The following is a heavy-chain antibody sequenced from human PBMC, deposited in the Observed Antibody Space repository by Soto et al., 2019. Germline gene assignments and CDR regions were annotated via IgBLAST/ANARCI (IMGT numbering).Heavy chain of an antibody. D-gene: IGHD6-19*01. Sequence: PGESLKISCKGSGYSFTSYWIGWVRQMPGKGLEWMGIIYPGDSDTRYSPSFQGQVTISADKSISTAYLQWSSLKASDTAMYYCARQRHPFGITVAGPRWFDPWGQGTLVTVSS. CDR2: IYPGDSDT. CDR3: ARQRHPFGITVAGPRWFDP. V-gene: IGHV5-51*01. CDR1: GYSFTSYW. J-gene: IGHJ5*02.